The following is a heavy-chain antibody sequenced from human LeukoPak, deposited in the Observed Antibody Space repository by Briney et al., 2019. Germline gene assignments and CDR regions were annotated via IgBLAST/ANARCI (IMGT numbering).Heavy chain of an antibody. J-gene: IGHJ4*02. CDR1: GYSFTSYW. V-gene: IGHV5-51*03. Sequence: GESLKISCRGSGYSFTSYWIGWVRQMPGKGLEWMGIIYPGDSDTRYSPSFQGQVTISADKSISTAYLQWSSLKASDTAMYYCASRIAVAGTAFDYWGQGTLVTVSS. D-gene: IGHD6-19*01. CDR2: IYPGDSDT. CDR3: ASRIAVAGTAFDY.